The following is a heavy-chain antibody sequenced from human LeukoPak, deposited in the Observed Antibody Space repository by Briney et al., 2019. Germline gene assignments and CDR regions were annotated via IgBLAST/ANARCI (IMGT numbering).Heavy chain of an antibody. CDR2: ISYDGSNK. J-gene: IGHJ4*02. D-gene: IGHD3-22*01. CDR1: GFTFSGYA. Sequence: AGGSLRLSCAASGFTFSGYAMHWVRQAPGKGLEWVAVISYDGSNKYYADSVKGRFTISRDNSKNTLYLQMNSLRAEDTAVYYCASGTRNYYDSSGPFDYWGQGTLVTVSS. CDR3: ASGTRNYYDSSGPFDY. V-gene: IGHV3-30-3*01.